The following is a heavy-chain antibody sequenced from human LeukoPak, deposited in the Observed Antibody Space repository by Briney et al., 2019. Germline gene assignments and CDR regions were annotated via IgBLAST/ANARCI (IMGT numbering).Heavy chain of an antibody. D-gene: IGHD3-22*01. CDR3: AKGDYYDSSGYYYYFDY. Sequence: GGSLRLSCAASGFTFDDYAMHWVRQAPGKGLEWVSGISWNSGSIGYADSVKGRFTISRDNAKNSLYLQMNSLRAEDTAVYYCAKGDYYDSSGYYYYFDYWGQGTLVTVSS. J-gene: IGHJ4*02. CDR1: GFTFDDYA. CDR2: ISWNSGSI. V-gene: IGHV3-9*01.